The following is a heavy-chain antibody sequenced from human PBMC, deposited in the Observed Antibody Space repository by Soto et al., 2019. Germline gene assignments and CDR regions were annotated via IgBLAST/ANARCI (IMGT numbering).Heavy chain of an antibody. J-gene: IGHJ1*01. D-gene: IGHD2-15*01. CDR1: GGSISSYY. V-gene: IGHV4-59*12. CDR2: IYHSGST. CDR3: ARGLVVVVVAAYFQH. Sequence: PSETLSLTCIVSGGSISSYYWSWIRQPPGKGLEWIGYIYHSGSTYYNPSLKSRVTISVDTSKNQFSLKLSSVTAADTAVYYCARGLVVVVVAAYFQHWGQGTLVTVFS.